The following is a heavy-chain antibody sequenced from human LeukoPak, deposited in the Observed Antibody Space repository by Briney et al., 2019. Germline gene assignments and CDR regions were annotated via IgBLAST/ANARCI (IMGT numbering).Heavy chain of an antibody. CDR3: ASPPRYSSSWYRH. D-gene: IGHD6-13*01. V-gene: IGHV4-34*01. CDR1: GGSFSGYY. Sequence: SETLSLTYGVYGGSFSGYYWSWIRQPPGKGLEWIGEINHSGSTNYNPSLKGRVTISVDTSKNQFSLKLSSVTAADTAVYYCASPPRYSSSWYRHWGQGTLVTVSS. CDR2: INHSGST. J-gene: IGHJ4*02.